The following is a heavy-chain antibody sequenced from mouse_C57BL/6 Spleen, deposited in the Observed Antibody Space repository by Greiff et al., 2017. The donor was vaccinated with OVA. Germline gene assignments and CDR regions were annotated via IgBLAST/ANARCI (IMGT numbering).Heavy chain of an antibody. CDR2: ISDGGSYT. Sequence: EVKLMESGGGLVKPGGSLKLSCAASGFTFSSYAMSWVRQTPEKRLEWVATISDGGSYTYYPDNVKGRFTISRDNAKNNLYLQMSHLKSEDTAMYYCARDRRYSNYGYAMDYWGQGTSVTVSS. D-gene: IGHD2-5*01. V-gene: IGHV5-4*01. CDR3: ARDRRYSNYGYAMDY. J-gene: IGHJ4*01. CDR1: GFTFSSYA.